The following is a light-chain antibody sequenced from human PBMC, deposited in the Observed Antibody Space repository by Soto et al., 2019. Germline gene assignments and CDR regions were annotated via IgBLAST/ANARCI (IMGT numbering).Light chain of an antibody. CDR1: TSNIGSNP. CDR3: ATWDDSLNGYV. Sequence: QSVLTQPPSASGTPGQRATMSRSGGTSNIGSNPVNWYQQPPGTAPKLLMYGDDQRPSGVPDRFSGSKSGTSASLAISGLQSEDETEYYCATWDDSLNGYVFGTGTKVTVL. V-gene: IGLV1-44*01. J-gene: IGLJ1*01. CDR2: GDD.